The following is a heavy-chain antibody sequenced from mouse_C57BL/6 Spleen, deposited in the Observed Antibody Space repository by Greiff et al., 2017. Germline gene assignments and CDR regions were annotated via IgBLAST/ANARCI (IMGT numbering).Heavy chain of an antibody. V-gene: IGHV5-9-1*02. D-gene: IGHD4-1*01. CDR2: ISSGGDYI. CDR3: TGDPTGNWYFDV. CDR1: GFTFSSYA. Sequence: DVHLVESGEGLVKPGGSLKLSCAASGFTFSSYAMSWVRQTPEKRLEWVAYISSGGDYIYYADTVKGRFTIARDNARNTLYLQMSSLKSEDAAMYYCTGDPTGNWYFDVWGTGTTVTVSS. J-gene: IGHJ1*03.